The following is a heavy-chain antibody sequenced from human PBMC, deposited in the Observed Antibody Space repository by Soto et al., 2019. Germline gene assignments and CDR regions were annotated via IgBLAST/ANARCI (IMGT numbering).Heavy chain of an antibody. CDR3: ARWSYLDE. Sequence: GGSLRLSCAASGFAFSRHALHWVRQAPGKGLEWVAIISYDGSTIYYGDSVKGRFSISRDTSQSTLYLQMNSLRADDTAMYYCARWSYLDEWGQGTRVTVDS. J-gene: IGHJ4*02. CDR2: ISYDGSTI. CDR1: GFAFSRHA. V-gene: IGHV3-30-3*01. D-gene: IGHD3-10*01.